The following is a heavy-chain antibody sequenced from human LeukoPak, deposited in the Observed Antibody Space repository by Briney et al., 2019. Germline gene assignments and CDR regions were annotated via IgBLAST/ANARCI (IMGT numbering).Heavy chain of an antibody. J-gene: IGHJ4*02. Sequence: SETLSLTCTVSGVSVSSDGFYWTWIRQPPGKGLEWIGYVYYSGSTNYNPSLKSRVTISLDTSKNQFSLKLNSVTAADTAVFYCARRLTRPERFDSWGQGTLVTVSS. D-gene: IGHD3-9*01. V-gene: IGHV4-61*08. CDR1: GVSVSSDGFY. CDR2: VYYSGST. CDR3: ARRLTRPERFDS.